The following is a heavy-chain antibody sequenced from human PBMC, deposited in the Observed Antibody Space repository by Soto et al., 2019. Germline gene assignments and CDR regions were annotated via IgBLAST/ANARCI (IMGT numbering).Heavy chain of an antibody. V-gene: IGHV4-31*03. CDR3: ARGDAYDYVWGSYRYGPVLFDY. CDR2: IYYSGST. D-gene: IGHD3-16*02. Sequence: SETLSLTCTVSGGSISSGGYYWSWIRQHPGKGLEWIGYIYYSGSTYYNPSLKSRVTISVDTSKNQFSLKLSSVTAADTAVYYCARGDAYDYVWGSYRYGPVLFDYWGQGTLVTVSS. CDR1: GGSISSGGYY. J-gene: IGHJ4*02.